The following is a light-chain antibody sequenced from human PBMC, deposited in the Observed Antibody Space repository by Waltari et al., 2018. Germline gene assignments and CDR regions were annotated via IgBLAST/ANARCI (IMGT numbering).Light chain of an antibody. CDR2: DAS. CDR1: QNITNY. CDR3: QEAYSSRYS. Sequence: DIQMTQSPSYLSASAGDTVTITCRASQNITNYLNWYQQRSGKPPKFLIDDASNLQSGVPPWFSGCGSGTHFTLTISRLQPEDFATYYCQEAYSSRYSFGQGTKVDIK. V-gene: IGKV1-39*01. J-gene: IGKJ2*03.